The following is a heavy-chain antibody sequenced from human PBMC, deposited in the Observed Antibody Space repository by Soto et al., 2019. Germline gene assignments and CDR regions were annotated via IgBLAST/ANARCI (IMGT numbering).Heavy chain of an antibody. Sequence: QVQLVESGGGVVQPGRSLRLSCAASGFTFSSYGMHWVRQAPGKGLEWVAVIWYDGSNKYYADSVKGRFTISRDNSKNTLSLQMNRLRAEDTAVYYCARAQGGGYRLAPDYWGQGTLVTVSS. V-gene: IGHV3-33*01. D-gene: IGHD2-21*02. CDR1: GFTFSSYG. CDR2: IWYDGSNK. J-gene: IGHJ4*02. CDR3: ARAQGGGYRLAPDY.